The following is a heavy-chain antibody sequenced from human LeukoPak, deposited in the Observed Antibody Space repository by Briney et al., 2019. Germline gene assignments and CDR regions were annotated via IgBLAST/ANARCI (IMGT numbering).Heavy chain of an antibody. CDR2: ISGHNGDT. J-gene: IGHJ4*02. CDR1: GYTFTTYG. Sequence: ASVKVSCKASGYTFTTYGISWVRRAPGQGLEWMGWISGHNGDTNYAQKVQGRVTMTTDTSTSTAYMELRSLGSDDTAVYYCARPAETYYDYAYFDYWGQGTLVTVSS. CDR3: ARPAETYYDYAYFDY. V-gene: IGHV1-18*01. D-gene: IGHD3-16*01.